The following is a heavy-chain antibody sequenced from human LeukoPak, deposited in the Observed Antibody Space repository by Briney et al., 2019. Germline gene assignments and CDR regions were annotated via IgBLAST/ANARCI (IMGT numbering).Heavy chain of an antibody. D-gene: IGHD5-18*01. CDR3: AKGAGGFSYYNWFDP. CDR1: GGSISSYY. CDR2: ISYPGST. Sequence: PSETLSLTCTVSGGSISSYYWSWIRQPPGKGLDWIGYISYPGSTNYNPSLNSRVTISIDTSKNQFSLKLASVTAADTAIYYCAKGAGGFSYYNWFDPWGQGTLVTVSS. J-gene: IGHJ5*02. V-gene: IGHV4-59*12.